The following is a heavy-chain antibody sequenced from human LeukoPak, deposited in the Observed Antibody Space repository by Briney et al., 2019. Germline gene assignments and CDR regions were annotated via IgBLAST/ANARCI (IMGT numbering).Heavy chain of an antibody. CDR2: IGSSDSTT. J-gene: IGHJ6*03. CDR1: GFTFSSYE. V-gene: IGHV3-48*03. CDR3: GWVYMDV. Sequence: PEGSLRLSCAASGFTFSSYEMNWVRQAPGKGLEWLSYIGSSDSTTHYADSVKGRFTISRDNAKNSLYLQMNSLRVEDTAVYCSGWVYMDVWGEGTTVTISS. D-gene: IGHD6-25*01.